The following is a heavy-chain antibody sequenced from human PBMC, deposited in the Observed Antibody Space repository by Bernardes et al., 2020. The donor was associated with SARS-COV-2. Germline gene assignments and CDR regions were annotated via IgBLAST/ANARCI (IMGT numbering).Heavy chain of an antibody. CDR2: RYRDGST. CDR3: ARHVYSYDITGGMDV. V-gene: IGHV4-39*01. D-gene: IGHD3-9*01. Sequence: TLSLTFSFSGDSIRTSDYYWGWIRRPPGKGLEWIGSRYRDGSTYYDPSLKSRVTISADTSKNQFSLKLTSVTSTDTAVYFCARHVYSYDITGGMDVWGQGTTVTVSS. CDR1: GDSIRTSDYY. J-gene: IGHJ6*02.